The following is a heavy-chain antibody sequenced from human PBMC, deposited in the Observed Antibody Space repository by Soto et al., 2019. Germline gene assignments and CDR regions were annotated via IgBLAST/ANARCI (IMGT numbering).Heavy chain of an antibody. CDR1: GGTFSSYA. CDR2: IIPIFGTA. V-gene: IGHV1-69*13. J-gene: IGHJ6*02. Sequence: SVKVSGKASGGTFSSYAISWLRQAPGQGLEWMGGIIPIFGTANYAQKFQGRVTITADESTSTAYMELSSLRSEDTAVYYCARDLGGYQYYYYYYGTDVWGQGTTVTVSS. CDR3: ARDLGGYQYYYYYYGTDV. D-gene: IGHD3-22*01.